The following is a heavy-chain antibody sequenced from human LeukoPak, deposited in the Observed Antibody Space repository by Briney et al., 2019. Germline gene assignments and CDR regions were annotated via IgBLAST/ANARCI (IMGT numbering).Heavy chain of an antibody. CDR3: AKEGRLAAAGTIED. CDR2: INWNGGST. Sequence: GGSLRLSCAASGFTFDDYIMHWVRQALGKGLEWLSSINWNGGSTYFADSMKGRFTISRDNKKNSLYLQMNSLRIEDTALYFCAKEGRLAAAGTIEDWGQGTLVTVTS. CDR1: GFTFDDYI. J-gene: IGHJ4*02. D-gene: IGHD6-13*01. V-gene: IGHV3-43*01.